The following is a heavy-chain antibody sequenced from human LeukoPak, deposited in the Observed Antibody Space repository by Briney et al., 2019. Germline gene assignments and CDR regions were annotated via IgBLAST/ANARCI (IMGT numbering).Heavy chain of an antibody. CDR3: ARLSTGGTPFNWFDS. Sequence: PSETLSLTCTVSGGSISIYYWTWIRQPPGKGLEWIGYIYYSGNTNYNPSLKSRVTMSVDTSKNQFSLKLNSVTAADTAVYYCARLSTGGTPFNWFDSWDQGALVTVSS. D-gene: IGHD6-13*01. V-gene: IGHV4-59*08. J-gene: IGHJ5*01. CDR1: GGSISIYY. CDR2: IYYSGNT.